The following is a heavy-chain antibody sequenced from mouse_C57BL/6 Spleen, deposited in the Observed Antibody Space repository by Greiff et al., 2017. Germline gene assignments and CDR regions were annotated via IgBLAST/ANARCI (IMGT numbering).Heavy chain of an antibody. CDR1: GFTFSSYG. CDR3: ARHDYDYDGGFAY. V-gene: IGHV5-6*02. Sequence: DVKLVESGGDLVKPGGSLKLSCAASGFTFSSYGMSWVRQTPDKRLEWVATISSGGSYTYYPDSVKGRFTISRDNAKNTLYLQMSSLKSEDTAMYYCARHDYDYDGGFAYWGQGTLVTVSA. J-gene: IGHJ3*01. CDR2: ISSGGSYT. D-gene: IGHD2-4*01.